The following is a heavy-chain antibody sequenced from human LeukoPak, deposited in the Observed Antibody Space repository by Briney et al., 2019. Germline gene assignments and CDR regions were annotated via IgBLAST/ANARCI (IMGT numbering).Heavy chain of an antibody. V-gene: IGHV4-34*01. CDR2: INYGGST. J-gene: IGHJ4*02. D-gene: IGHD3-16*01. CDR3: ARADYDYVWGGTYYFDY. Sequence: SETLSLTCAVYGESFSDYYWSWVRQTPEKGLEWIGEINYGGSTNYKPSLKSRVTISVDTSKNQFSLKLSSVTAADTAVYYCARADYDYVWGGTYYFDYWGQGTLVTVSS. CDR1: GESFSDYY.